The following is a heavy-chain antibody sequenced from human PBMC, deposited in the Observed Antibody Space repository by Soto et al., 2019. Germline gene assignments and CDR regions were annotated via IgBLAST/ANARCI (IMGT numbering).Heavy chain of an antibody. CDR2: IIPIFGTA. J-gene: IGHJ4*02. CDR1: GGTFSSYA. Sequence: QVQLGQSGAEVKKPGSSVKVSCKASGGTFSSYAISWVRQAPGQGLEWMGGIIPIFGTANYAQKFQGRVTITAAECTSTAYMELSSLRSEDTAVYYCARDGYYYDSSGYYYYFDYWGQGTLVTVSS. V-gene: IGHV1-69*12. CDR3: ARDGYYYDSSGYYYYFDY. D-gene: IGHD3-22*01.